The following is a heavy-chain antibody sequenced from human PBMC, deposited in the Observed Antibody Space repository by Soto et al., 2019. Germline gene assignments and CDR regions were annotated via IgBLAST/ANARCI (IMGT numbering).Heavy chain of an antibody. D-gene: IGHD6-19*01. V-gene: IGHV1-18*01. CDR3: ARLYHATEPLAGLLDWFDP. J-gene: IGHJ5*02. CDR2: XXXXXXXX. Sequence: ASVKVSCKASGYTFTSYGISWVRQAPGQGLEWMGWXXXXXXXXXXXXXLXGRVTMTTDTSTSTAYMELRSLRSDDTAVYYCARLYHATEPLAGLLDWFDPWGQEPWSPSPQ. CDR1: GYTFTSYG.